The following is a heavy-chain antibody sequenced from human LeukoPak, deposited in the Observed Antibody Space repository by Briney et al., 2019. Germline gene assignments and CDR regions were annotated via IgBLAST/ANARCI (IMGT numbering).Heavy chain of an antibody. D-gene: IGHD3-16*02. V-gene: IGHV1-46*01. CDR2: INPSGGST. Sequence: GASVKVSCKASGYTFTSYDINWVRQAPGQGLEWMGIINPSGGSTSYAQKFQGRVTMTRDTSTSTVYMELSSLRSEDTAVYYCARSHKRTLVIPSYFDYWGQGTLVTVSS. CDR3: ARSHKRTLVIPSYFDY. J-gene: IGHJ4*02. CDR1: GYTFTSYD.